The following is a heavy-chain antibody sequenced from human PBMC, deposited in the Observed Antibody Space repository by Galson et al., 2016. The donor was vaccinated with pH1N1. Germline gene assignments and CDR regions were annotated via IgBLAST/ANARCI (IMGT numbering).Heavy chain of an antibody. J-gene: IGHJ4*02. CDR1: GFTLSDYY. D-gene: IGHD6-13*01. CDR2: IGSSGNV. V-gene: IGHV3-69-1*02. CDR3: AREWGIGAAGPLDS. Sequence: SLRLSCAASGFTLSDYYMNWIRETPERGLEWLSSIGSSGNVAYADSVRGRFTISRDSARNSLYLQMSSLRADDTALYYCAREWGIGAAGPLDSWGQGALVIVSS.